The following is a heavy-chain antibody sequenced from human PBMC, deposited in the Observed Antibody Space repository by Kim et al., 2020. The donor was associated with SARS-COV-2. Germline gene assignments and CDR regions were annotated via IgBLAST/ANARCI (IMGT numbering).Heavy chain of an antibody. CDR2: T. Sequence: TSSADPVKGRFTTSSDNSKNPLYLQMNSRRAGDTAVYYCARDQQDAFDIWGQGTMVTVSS. V-gene: IGHV3-53*01. CDR3: ARDQQDAFDI. J-gene: IGHJ3*02.